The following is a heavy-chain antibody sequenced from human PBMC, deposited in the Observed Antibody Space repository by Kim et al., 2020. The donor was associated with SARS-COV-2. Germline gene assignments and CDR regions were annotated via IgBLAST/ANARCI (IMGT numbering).Heavy chain of an antibody. V-gene: IGHV3-7*01. D-gene: IGHD2-15*01. CDR2: IKQDGSEK. CDR1: GFTFSSYW. CDR3: ARDRGVVVAATSYYYYGLDV. J-gene: IGHJ6*02. Sequence: GGSLRLSCAASGFTFSSYWMSWVRQAPGKGLEWVANIKQDGSEKYYVDSVKGRFTISRDNAKNSLYLQMNSLRAEDTAVYYCARDRGVVVAATSYYYYGLDVGGQGTTVTVSS.